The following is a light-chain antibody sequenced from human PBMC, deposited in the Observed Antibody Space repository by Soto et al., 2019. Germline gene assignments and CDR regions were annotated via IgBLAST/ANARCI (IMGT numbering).Light chain of an antibody. CDR3: QHYGSSPRT. Sequence: EFVLTQSPGTLSLSPGERATLSCRASQSVDSGYLAWYQQKRGQAPRLLIYGASIRATGIPDRFSGSASGTDFPLTISRLEPEDFAVYYCQHYGSSPRTFGHGTKVEIK. CDR1: QSVDSGY. CDR2: GAS. V-gene: IGKV3-20*01. J-gene: IGKJ1*01.